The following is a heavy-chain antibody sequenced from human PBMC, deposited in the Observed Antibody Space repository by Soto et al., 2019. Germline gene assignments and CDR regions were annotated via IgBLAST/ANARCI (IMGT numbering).Heavy chain of an antibody. CDR1: GGTFSSYA. CDR2: IIPIFGTA. CDR3: ARLPYCSGGSCYSRRFDP. V-gene: IGHV1-69*12. D-gene: IGHD2-15*01. Sequence: QVQLVQSGAEVKKPGSSVKVSCKASGGTFSSYAISWVRQAPGQGLEWMGGIIPIFGTANYAQKFQGRVTITADESTSTAYMELSSLRSEDTAVYYCARLPYCSGGSCYSRRFDPWGQGTLVTVSS. J-gene: IGHJ5*02.